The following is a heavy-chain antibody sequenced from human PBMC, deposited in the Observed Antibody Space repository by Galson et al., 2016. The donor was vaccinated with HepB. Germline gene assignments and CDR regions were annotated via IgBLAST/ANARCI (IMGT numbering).Heavy chain of an antibody. J-gene: IGHJ6*02. D-gene: IGHD3-10*01. CDR2: MNPNSGNT. CDR3: ARTLVRGVFGKDV. CDR1: GYTFTSYD. Sequence: SVKVPCKASGYTFTSYDLNWVRQAPGQGLECMGWMNPNSGNTGYAPKFQGRVTMTWDTSISTAYVELSSLTSEDTAVYYCARTLVRGVFGKDVWGQGTTVTVSS. V-gene: IGHV1-8*01.